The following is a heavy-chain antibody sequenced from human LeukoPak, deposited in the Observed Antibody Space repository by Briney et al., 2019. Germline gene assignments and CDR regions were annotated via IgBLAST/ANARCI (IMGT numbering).Heavy chain of an antibody. CDR3: ARSEGTTWIQLWSPFDY. Sequence: PGGSLRLSCAASGFTFSSYWMHWVRQAPGKGLVWVSRINSDGSSTSYADSVKGRFTISRDNAKNTLYLQMNSLSAEDTAVYYCARSEGTTWIQLWSPFDYWGQGTLVTVSS. D-gene: IGHD5-18*01. J-gene: IGHJ4*02. CDR1: GFTFSSYW. CDR2: INSDGSST. V-gene: IGHV3-74*01.